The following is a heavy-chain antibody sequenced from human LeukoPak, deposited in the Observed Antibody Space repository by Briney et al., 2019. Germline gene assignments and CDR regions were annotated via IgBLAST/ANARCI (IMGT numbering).Heavy chain of an antibody. D-gene: IGHD2-2*01. CDR2: INSVGSST. CDR1: GFTFSSYW. Sequence: GGPLRLSCAASGFTFSSYWMHWVRQAPGKGLVWVSRINSVGSSTSYADSVKGRFTISRDNAKNTLYLQMNSLRAEDTAVYYCARGYCSSTSCYYYYYGMDVWGQGTTVTVSS. CDR3: ARGYCSSTSCYYYYYGMDV. J-gene: IGHJ6*02. V-gene: IGHV3-74*01.